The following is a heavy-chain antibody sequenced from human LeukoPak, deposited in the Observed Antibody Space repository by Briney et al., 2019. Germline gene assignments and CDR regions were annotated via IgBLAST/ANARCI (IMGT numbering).Heavy chain of an antibody. CDR2: IYYSGST. Sequence: LRLSCAASGFTFSSYAMSWVRQAPGKGLEWIGYIYYSGSTYYNPSLKSRVTISVDTSKNQFSLKLSSVTAADTAVYYCARDYVQAGDMDVWGKGTTVTVSS. V-gene: IGHV4-30-4*08. CDR1: GFTFSSYA. D-gene: IGHD3-10*02. J-gene: IGHJ6*03. CDR3: ARDYVQAGDMDV.